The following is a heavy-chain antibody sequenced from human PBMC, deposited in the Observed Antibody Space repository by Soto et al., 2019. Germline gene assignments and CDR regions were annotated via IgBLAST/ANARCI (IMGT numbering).Heavy chain of an antibody. J-gene: IGHJ6*03. CDR3: ARRGYGSRWPNVYMDV. V-gene: IGHV3-64*01. Sequence: GGSLILSCAASGFTFSNYEMHWVRQAPGKGLEYVSGISNNGAHTDYAKSVKGRFTISRDNSENTLYLQMGSLRAEDTALYYCARRGYGSRWPNVYMDVWGKGTTVTVSS. CDR1: GFTFSNYE. D-gene: IGHD6-13*01. CDR2: ISNNGAHT.